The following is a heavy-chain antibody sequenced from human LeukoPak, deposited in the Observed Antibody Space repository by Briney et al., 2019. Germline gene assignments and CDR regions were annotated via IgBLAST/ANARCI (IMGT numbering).Heavy chain of an antibody. V-gene: IGHV1-69*13. CDR3: ARAASGWTPFDY. D-gene: IGHD6-19*01. Sequence: ASVKVSCKASGGTFSSYAISWVRQAPGQGLEWMGGIIPIFGTANYAQKFQGRVTITADESTSTAYMELSSRRSDDTAVYYCARAASGWTPFDYWGQGTLVTVSS. CDR1: GGTFSSYA. J-gene: IGHJ4*02. CDR2: IIPIFGTA.